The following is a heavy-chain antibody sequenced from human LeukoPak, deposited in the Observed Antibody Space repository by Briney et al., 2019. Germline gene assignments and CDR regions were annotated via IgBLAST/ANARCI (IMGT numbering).Heavy chain of an antibody. Sequence: SGGSLRLSCAASGFTFSSYGMHWVRQAPGKGLEWVAVISYDGSNKYYADSVKGRFTISRDNSKNTLYLQMNSLRAEDTAVYYCAKQLPTGFFDYWGQGTLVTVSS. CDR3: AKQLPTGFFDY. V-gene: IGHV3-30*18. D-gene: IGHD1-1*01. CDR2: ISYDGSNK. J-gene: IGHJ4*02. CDR1: GFTFSSYG.